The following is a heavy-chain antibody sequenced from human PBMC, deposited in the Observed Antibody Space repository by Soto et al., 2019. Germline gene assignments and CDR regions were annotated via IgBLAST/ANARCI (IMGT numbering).Heavy chain of an antibody. J-gene: IGHJ1*01. Sequence: SETLSLTCAFSGYSISSGYYWGCILQPPGKGLEWIGSIYDSGSTYYNPSLESPGTISVDTPKNQISQNLSSVTDAHTDGYWGEPDRSFSVEMATIWDSWGQGTLVTVSS. V-gene: IGHV4-38-2*01. CDR2: IYDSGST. CDR1: GYSISSGYY. D-gene: IGHD5-12*01. CDR3: EPDRSFSVEMATIWDS.